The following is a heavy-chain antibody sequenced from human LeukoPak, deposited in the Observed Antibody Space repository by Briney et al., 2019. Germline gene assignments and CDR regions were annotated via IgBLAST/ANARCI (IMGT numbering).Heavy chain of an antibody. Sequence: GASVKVSCKASGYTFTSYYMHWVRQAPGQGLEWMGRINPNSGGTNYAQKFQGRVTMTRDTSISTAYMELSRLRSDDTAVYYCARVNTISYSSGWYGDYWGQGTLVTVSS. J-gene: IGHJ4*02. D-gene: IGHD6-19*01. CDR3: ARVNTISYSSGWYGDY. V-gene: IGHV1-2*06. CDR1: GYTFTSYY. CDR2: INPNSGGT.